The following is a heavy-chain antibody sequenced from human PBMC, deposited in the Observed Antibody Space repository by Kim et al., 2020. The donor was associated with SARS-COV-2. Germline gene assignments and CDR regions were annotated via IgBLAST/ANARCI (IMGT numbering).Heavy chain of an antibody. CDR2: ISGSGGST. J-gene: IGHJ3*02. CDR1: GFTFSSYA. V-gene: IGHV3-23*01. CDR3: AKDETKIVVVINLDDAFDI. Sequence: GGSLRLSCAASGFTFSSYAMSWVRQAPGKGLEWVSAISGSGGSTYYADSVKGRFTISRDNSKNTLYLQMNSLRAEDTAVYYCAKDETKIVVVINLDDAFDIWGRGTGVTVS. D-gene: IGHD3-22*01.